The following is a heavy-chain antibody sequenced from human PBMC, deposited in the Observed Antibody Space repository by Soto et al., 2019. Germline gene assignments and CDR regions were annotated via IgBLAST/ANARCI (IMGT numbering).Heavy chain of an antibody. D-gene: IGHD5-12*01. J-gene: IGHJ4*02. CDR1: GYTFTSYD. CDR3: ARGLGAASGLRVYSGYDDY. V-gene: IGHV1-8*01. CDR2: MNPNSGNT. Sequence: ASVKVSCKASGYTFTSYDINWVRQATGQGLEWMGWMNPNSGNTGYAQKFHGRVTMTRNTSISTAYMELSSLRSEDTAVYYCARGLGAASGLRVYSGYDDYWGQGTLVTVSS.